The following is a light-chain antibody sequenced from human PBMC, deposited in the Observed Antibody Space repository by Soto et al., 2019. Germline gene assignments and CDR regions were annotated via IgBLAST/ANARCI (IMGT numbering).Light chain of an antibody. Sequence: QSALTQPASVSGSPGQSITISCTGTSSDVGSYNLVSWYQQHPGKAPKIMIYEGSKRPSGVSNRFSGSKSGNTASLTISGLQDEDAADYYCCSYGGSRTLVFGGGTKLTVL. CDR1: SSDVGSYNL. CDR3: CSYGGSRTLV. V-gene: IGLV2-23*01. J-gene: IGLJ2*01. CDR2: EGS.